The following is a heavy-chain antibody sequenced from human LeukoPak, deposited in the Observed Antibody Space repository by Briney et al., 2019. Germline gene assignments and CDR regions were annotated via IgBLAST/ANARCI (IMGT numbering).Heavy chain of an antibody. J-gene: IGHJ6*02. V-gene: IGHV4-31*03. CDR2: IYYSGST. CDR1: GGSISSGGYY. CDR3: ARDPSNLYYGMDV. Sequence: SETLSLTCTVSGGSISSGGYYWSWIRQHPGKGLEWIGYIYYSGSTYYNPSLKSRVTISVDTSKNQFSLKLSSVTAADTAVYYCARDPSNLYYGMDVWGQGTTVTVSS. D-gene: IGHD4/OR15-4a*01.